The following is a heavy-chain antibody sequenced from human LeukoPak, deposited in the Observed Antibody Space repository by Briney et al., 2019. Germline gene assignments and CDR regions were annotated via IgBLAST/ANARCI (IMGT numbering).Heavy chain of an antibody. CDR1: ANTLSDLS. D-gene: IGHD3-10*01. J-gene: IGHJ4*02. CDR3: ASMIRGVIVPYFEY. CDR2: FDRDDGEI. V-gene: IGHV1-24*01. Sequence: EASVKVSCKVSANTLSDLSMHWVRQAPGKGLEWMGGFDRDDGEIIYAAKFQDRVTMTDDTSTDTAHMELSSLRSEDTAVYYCASMIRGVIVPYFEYWGQGTLVTVSS.